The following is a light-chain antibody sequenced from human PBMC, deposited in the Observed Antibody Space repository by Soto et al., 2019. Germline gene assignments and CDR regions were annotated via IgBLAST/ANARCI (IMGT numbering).Light chain of an antibody. CDR1: QSIASW. CDR3: QQYNTYV. Sequence: DIQMTQSPSTLSASVGDRVTITCRASQSIASWLAWYQQKPGKAPELLIYDASSLKSGVPSRFSGSGSGTEFTLTISDLQPGDFATYFCQQYNTYVFGQGTKVDNK. V-gene: IGKV1-5*01. J-gene: IGKJ1*01. CDR2: DAS.